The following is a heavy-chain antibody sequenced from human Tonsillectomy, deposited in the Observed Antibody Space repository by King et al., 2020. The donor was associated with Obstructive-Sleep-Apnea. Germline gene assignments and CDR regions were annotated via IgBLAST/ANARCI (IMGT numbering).Heavy chain of an antibody. Sequence: VQLVESGGGVVQPGMSLRLSCAASGFTFISYTMHWVRQAPGKGLGGVAVLSYDGTNEHYTDSGKGRFTISRDNSKNTLYLKMNSLRAEDTAVYYCARDGNIPVAGSLDYWGQGTLVTVSS. D-gene: IGHD6-19*01. CDR2: LSYDGTNE. J-gene: IGHJ4*02. V-gene: IGHV3-30-3*01. CDR3: ARDGNIPVAGSLDY. CDR1: GFTFISYT.